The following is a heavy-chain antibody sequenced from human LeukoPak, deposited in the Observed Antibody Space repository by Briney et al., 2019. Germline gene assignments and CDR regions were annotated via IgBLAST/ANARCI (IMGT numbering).Heavy chain of an antibody. J-gene: IGHJ4*02. CDR3: ARGPPRDFGTSGFYYNY. D-gene: IGHD3-22*01. Sequence: PSETLSLTCAIYGGSFSDYYWSWIRQPPGKGLEWIGEINHSGSSNYNPFLTSRVTMSIDTSKNQFSLKLSSVTAADTAVYYCARGPPRDFGTSGFYYNYWGQGTRVTVSS. CDR1: GGSFSDYY. V-gene: IGHV4-34*01. CDR2: INHSGSS.